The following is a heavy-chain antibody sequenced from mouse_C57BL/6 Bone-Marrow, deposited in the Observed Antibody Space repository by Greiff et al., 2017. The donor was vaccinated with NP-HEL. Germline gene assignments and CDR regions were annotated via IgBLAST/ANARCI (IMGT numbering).Heavy chain of an antibody. CDR1: GYTFTSYW. CDR2: LDPSDSYT. CDR3: ARPGLKGKGYYFDY. Sequence: QVQLQQPGAELVMPGASVKLSCKASGYTFTSYWMHWVKQRPGQGLEWIGELDPSDSYTNYNQKFKGKSTLTVDKSSSTAYMQLSSLTSEDSAVYYCARPGLKGKGYYFDYWGQGTTLTVSS. J-gene: IGHJ2*01. V-gene: IGHV1-69*01. D-gene: IGHD1-3*01.